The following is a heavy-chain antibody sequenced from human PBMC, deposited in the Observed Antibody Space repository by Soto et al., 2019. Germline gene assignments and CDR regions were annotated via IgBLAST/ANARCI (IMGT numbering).Heavy chain of an antibody. CDR3: AGGRKNKPDDY. V-gene: IGHV1-18*01. CDR2: ISAYNGNT. J-gene: IGHJ4*02. CDR1: GYTFTSYG. Sequence: QVQLVQSGAEVKKPGASVKVSCKASGYTFTSYGISWVRQAPGQGLEWMGWISAYNGNTNYAQKLQGRVTMTTDTSKSTAYMERRSLRSDDKAVYYCAGGRKNKPDDYWGQGTLVTVSS.